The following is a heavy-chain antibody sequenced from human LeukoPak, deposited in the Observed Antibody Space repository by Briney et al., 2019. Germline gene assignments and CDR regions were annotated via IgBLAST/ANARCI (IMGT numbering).Heavy chain of an antibody. Sequence: GGSLRLSCAASGFTFSRFSLNWVRQAPGKGPEWVSYISSRSGTIYYADSVKGRFTISRDNAKNSLYLQMNSLRADDTAVYYCARFAAGGSYYYYMDVWGKGTTVTVSS. D-gene: IGHD6-25*01. CDR1: GFTFSRFS. CDR2: ISSRSGTI. CDR3: ARFAAGGSYYYYMDV. J-gene: IGHJ6*03. V-gene: IGHV3-48*01.